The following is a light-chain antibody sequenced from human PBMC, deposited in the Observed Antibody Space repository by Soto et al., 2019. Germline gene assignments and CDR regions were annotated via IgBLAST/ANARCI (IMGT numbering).Light chain of an antibody. Sequence: EIVLTQSPGTLSLSPGERATLSCRASHSVSSTYFAWYQQKPGQAPRLLIYAASSRGTGIPDTFSGSGSGTDFTLTISRVEPEDSAVYYCQQYDSSPYTFGQGTKLEIK. V-gene: IGKV3-20*01. CDR2: AAS. J-gene: IGKJ2*01. CDR3: QQYDSSPYT. CDR1: HSVSSTY.